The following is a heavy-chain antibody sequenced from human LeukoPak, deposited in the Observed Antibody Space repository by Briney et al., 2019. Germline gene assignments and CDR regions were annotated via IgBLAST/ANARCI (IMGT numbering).Heavy chain of an antibody. V-gene: IGHV3-33*01. CDR3: ARDKAVELGWHAFDF. J-gene: IGHJ3*01. CDR1: GFTFSSYG. Sequence: PGGSLRLSCATSGFTFSSYGFHWVRQVPGKGLEWLAVTWYDESRKHYADSVKGRFAISRDSSKYTVDLQMNSLTVEDTAIYYRARDKAVELGWHAFDFWGQGTMVTVSS. D-gene: IGHD6-19*01. CDR2: TWYDESRK.